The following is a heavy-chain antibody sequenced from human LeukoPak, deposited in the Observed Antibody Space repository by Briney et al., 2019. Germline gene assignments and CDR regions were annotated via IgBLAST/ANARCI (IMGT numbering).Heavy chain of an antibody. CDR1: GGSISSGDCY. V-gene: IGHV4-30-4*01. CDR3: ARGTSLSHGGLVY. CDR2: IFYIGNT. J-gene: IGHJ4*02. Sequence: PSETLSLTCTVSGGSISSGDCYWSWIRQPPGKGLEWIGYIFYIGNTYYNPSLKSRLTISVDTSKNQFSLKLSSVTVADTAVYYCARGTSLSHGGLVYWGQGTQVTVSS. D-gene: IGHD2-2*01.